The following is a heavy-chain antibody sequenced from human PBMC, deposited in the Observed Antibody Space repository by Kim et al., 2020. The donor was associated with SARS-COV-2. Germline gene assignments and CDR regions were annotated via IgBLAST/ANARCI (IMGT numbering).Heavy chain of an antibody. J-gene: IGHJ4*02. V-gene: IGHV4-39*01. Sequence: SETLSLTCTVSGGSISSSSYYWGWIRQPPGKGLEWIGSIYYSGSTYYNPSLKSRVTISVDTSKNQFSLKLSSVTAADTAVYYCARLEDLRGSGSYPFDYWGQGTLVTVSS. CDR3: ARLEDLRGSGSYPFDY. D-gene: IGHD3-10*01. CDR1: GGSISSSSYY. CDR2: IYYSGST.